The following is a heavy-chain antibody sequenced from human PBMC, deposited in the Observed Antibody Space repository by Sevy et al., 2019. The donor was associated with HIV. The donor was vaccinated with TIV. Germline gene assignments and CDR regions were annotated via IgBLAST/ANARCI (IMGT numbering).Heavy chain of an antibody. CDR3: AREGGYSDQGMDV. Sequence: GGSLRLSCAASGFTFSSYNMNWVRQAPGKGLEWASYISGSSTTIYYADSVKGRFTISRDNAKNSLYLQMNSLRAEDTAVYYCAREGGYSDQGMDVWGQGTTVTVSS. J-gene: IGHJ6*02. CDR1: GFTFSSYN. V-gene: IGHV3-48*01. CDR2: ISGSSTTI. D-gene: IGHD5-12*01.